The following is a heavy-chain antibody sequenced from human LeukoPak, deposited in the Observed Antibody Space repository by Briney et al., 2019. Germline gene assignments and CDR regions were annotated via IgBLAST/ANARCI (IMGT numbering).Heavy chain of an antibody. D-gene: IGHD6-19*01. CDR3: ARAVRSSGWYMVEPCFDY. CDR2: IYYSGST. J-gene: IGHJ4*02. CDR1: GGSISSSSYY. V-gene: IGHV4-39*01. Sequence: PSETLSLTCTVSGGSISSSSYYWGWIRQPPGKGLEWIGSIYYSGSTYYNPSLKSRVTISVDTSKNQFSLKLSSVTAAVTAVYYCARAVRSSGWYMVEPCFDYWGQGTLVTVSS.